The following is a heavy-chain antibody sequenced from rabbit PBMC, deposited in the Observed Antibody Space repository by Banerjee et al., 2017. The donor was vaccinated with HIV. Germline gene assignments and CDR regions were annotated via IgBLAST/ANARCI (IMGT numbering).Heavy chain of an antibody. CDR3: ARDLTGVPGWNFNL. CDR1: GFSFSSSYY. Sequence: QEQLEESGGDLVKPGASLTLTCTASGFSFSSSYYMCWVRQAPGKGPEWIACIDCGSGGNTYYATWAKGRFTISKTSSTTVTLQMTSLTAADTATYFCARDLTGVPGWNFNLWGQGTLVTVS. D-gene: IGHD3-1*01. J-gene: IGHJ4*01. V-gene: IGHV1S45*01. CDR2: IDCGSGGNT.